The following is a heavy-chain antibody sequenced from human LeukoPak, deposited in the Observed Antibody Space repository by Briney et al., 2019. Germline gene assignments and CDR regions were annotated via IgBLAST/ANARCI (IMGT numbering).Heavy chain of an antibody. Sequence: GGSLRLSCAASGFTVSTTYMSWVRQAPGKGLEWVSVIYSGGSTYYADSVKGRFTISRDSSKNTLYLQMNSLRAEDTAVYYCARAPSMTTEYFQHWGQGTLVTVSS. CDR1: GFTVSTTY. CDR2: IYSGGST. J-gene: IGHJ1*01. CDR3: ARAPSMTTEYFQH. V-gene: IGHV3-53*01. D-gene: IGHD4-11*01.